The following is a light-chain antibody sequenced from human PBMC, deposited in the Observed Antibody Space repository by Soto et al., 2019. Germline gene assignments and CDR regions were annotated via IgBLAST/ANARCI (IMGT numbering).Light chain of an antibody. J-gene: IGLJ7*01. CDR3: LLFHRGTWPV. V-gene: IGLV7-46*01. Sequence: QAVVTQEPSLTVSPGGTVTLTCGSTTGAVTSGHYPYWFQQKPGQAPRTLIYGASNKNSWTPARFSGSLLGGKAALTLSGAQPEDEAEYYCLLFHRGTWPVFGGGTQLTVL. CDR2: GAS. CDR1: TGAVTSGHY.